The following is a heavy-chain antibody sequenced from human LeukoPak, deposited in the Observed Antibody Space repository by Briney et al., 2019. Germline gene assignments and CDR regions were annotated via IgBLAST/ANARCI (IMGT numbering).Heavy chain of an antibody. J-gene: IGHJ6*02. CDR1: GGSLSSSTYY. CDR2: IYYSGTT. D-gene: IGHD4-17*01. V-gene: IGHV4-39*07. Sequence: SETLSLTCTVSGGSLSSSTYYWGWIRQPPGKGLEWIGNIYYSGTTYYNPSLKSRVTISLDTSNNQFSLNLSSVTAADTAVYYCARSTGTVTMPYYYGMDVWGQGTTVSVSS. CDR3: ARSTGTVTMPYYYGMDV.